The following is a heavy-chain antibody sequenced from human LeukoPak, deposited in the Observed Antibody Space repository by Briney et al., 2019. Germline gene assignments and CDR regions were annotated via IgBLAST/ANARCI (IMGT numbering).Heavy chain of an antibody. CDR1: GGSISSYY. D-gene: IGHD6-13*01. CDR2: IYYSGST. CDR3: ARHSRGPAAGPAFDY. J-gene: IGHJ4*02. V-gene: IGHV4-59*05. Sequence: SETLSLTCTVSGGSISSYYWSWIRQPPGKGLEWIGSIYYSGSTYYNPSLKGRVMISVDTSKNQFSLSSVTAADTAVYYCARHSRGPAAGPAFDYWGQGTLVTVSS.